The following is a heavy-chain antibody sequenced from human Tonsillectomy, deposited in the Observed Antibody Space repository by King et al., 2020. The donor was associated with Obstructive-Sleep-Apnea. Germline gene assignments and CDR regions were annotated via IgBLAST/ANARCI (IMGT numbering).Heavy chain of an antibody. CDR2: ISSSSSYI. D-gene: IGHD5-18*01. CDR1: GFTFSSYS. Sequence: VQLVESGGGLVKPGGSLRLSCAASGFTFSSYSMNWVRQAPGKGLEWVSSISSSSSYIYYADSVKGRFTISRDNAKYSLYLQMNSLRAEDTAVYYCARDSSYTATFDYWGQGTLVTVSS. CDR3: ARDSSYTATFDY. J-gene: IGHJ4*02. V-gene: IGHV3-21*01.